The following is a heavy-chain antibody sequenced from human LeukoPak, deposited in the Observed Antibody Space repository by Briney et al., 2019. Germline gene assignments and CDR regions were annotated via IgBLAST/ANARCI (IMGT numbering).Heavy chain of an antibody. Sequence: GASVSVSCTASGYTFTSYEMSWVRQAPGQGLEGMGWMNPNGGNTGYSQKFQGRVTITTNTSISTAYMELSSLRSEDTAVYCCARADVVVLVPAASYYYYYMDVWGKGTTVTVSS. CDR3: ARADVVVLVPAASYYYYYMDV. D-gene: IGHD2-2*01. J-gene: IGHJ6*03. CDR2: MNPNGGNT. V-gene: IGHV1-8*03. CDR1: GYTFTSYE.